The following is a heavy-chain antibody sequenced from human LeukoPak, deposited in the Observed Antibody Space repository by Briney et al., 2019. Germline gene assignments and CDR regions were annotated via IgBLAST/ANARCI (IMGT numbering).Heavy chain of an antibody. V-gene: IGHV3-48*01. CDR1: GFIFSSYS. CDR3: ARDLHRSPYSGYVGC. CDR2: ISSSGSTI. D-gene: IGHD5-12*01. J-gene: IGHJ4*02. Sequence: GRSLRLSCAASGFIFSSYSMNWVRQAPGEGLEWVSYISSSGSTIHYADPVKGRFTISRDSAKKSLYLQMNSLRVEDTAVYYCARDLHRSPYSGYVGCWGQGTLVTVSS.